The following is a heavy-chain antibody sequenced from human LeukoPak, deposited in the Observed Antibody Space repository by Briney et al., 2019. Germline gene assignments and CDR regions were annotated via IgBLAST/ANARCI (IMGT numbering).Heavy chain of an antibody. Sequence: SVKVSCKASGDTFTSVALSWVRLAPGQGLEWMGGIIPIFGTANYAQRFLGRVTITSDESTSTAYMEINSLTSEDTAVYYCARLSDPSKSPGLLDIWGKGTTVTVSS. CDR1: GDTFTSVA. CDR3: ARLSDPSKSPGLLDI. CDR2: IIPIFGTA. J-gene: IGHJ6*04. D-gene: IGHD4-11*01. V-gene: IGHV1-69*13.